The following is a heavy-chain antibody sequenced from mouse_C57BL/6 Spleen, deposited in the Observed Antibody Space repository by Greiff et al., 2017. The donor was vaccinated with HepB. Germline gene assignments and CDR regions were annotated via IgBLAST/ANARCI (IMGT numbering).Heavy chain of an antibody. J-gene: IGHJ3*01. CDR1: GYTFTSYW. CDR2: IDPSDSYT. CDR3: ARGNWFAY. V-gene: IGHV1-50*01. Sequence: QVHVKQPGAELVKPGASVKLSCKASGYTFTSYWMQWVKQRPGQGLEWIGEIDPSDSYTNYNQKFKGKATLTVDTSSSTAYMQLSSLTSEDSAVYYCARGNWFAYWGQGTLVTVSA.